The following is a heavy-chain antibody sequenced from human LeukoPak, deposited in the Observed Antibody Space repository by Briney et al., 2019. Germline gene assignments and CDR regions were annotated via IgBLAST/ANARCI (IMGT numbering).Heavy chain of an antibody. CDR2: IIPIFGIA. V-gene: IGHV1-69*04. CDR3: ARALGHYYDSSGYPSYWYFDL. J-gene: IGHJ2*01. Sequence: SVKVSCKASGGTFSSYAISWVRQAPGQGLEWMGRIIPIFGIANYAQKFQGRVTITADKSTSTAYMELSSLRPEDTAVYYWARALGHYYDSSGYPSYWYFDLWGRGTLVTVSS. D-gene: IGHD3-22*01. CDR1: GGTFSSYA.